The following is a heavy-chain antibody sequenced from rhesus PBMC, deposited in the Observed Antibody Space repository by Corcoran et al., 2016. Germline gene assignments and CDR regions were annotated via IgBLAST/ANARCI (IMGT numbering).Heavy chain of an antibody. CDR3: ARGVAADY. Sequence: QVQLQESGPGLVKPSETLSLTCAVSGGSISRDYYYWNWFRQPPGEGLEWICSITYGGSTTHNPALESRFTISGDTSKNQFSLNLTSVTAADTAVYYCARGVAADYWGQGVLVTVSS. V-gene: IGHV4-122*02. D-gene: IGHD2-39*01. J-gene: IGHJ4*01. CDR2: ITYGGST. CDR1: GGSISRDYYY.